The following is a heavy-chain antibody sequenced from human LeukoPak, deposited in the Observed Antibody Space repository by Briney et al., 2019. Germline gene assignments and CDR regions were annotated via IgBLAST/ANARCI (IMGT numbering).Heavy chain of an antibody. J-gene: IGHJ4*02. V-gene: IGHV1-18*01. D-gene: IGHD4-23*01. Sequence: ASVKVSRKASGYTFSIYGFSWVRQAPGQGLEWMGWISAYNGNTNYAQKFQGRVTMTTDTSTSTAHMELRSLRSDDTAVYYCARQGYSGHSQGAADYWGQGTLVTVSS. CDR1: GYTFSIYG. CDR3: ARQGYSGHSQGAADY. CDR2: ISAYNGNT.